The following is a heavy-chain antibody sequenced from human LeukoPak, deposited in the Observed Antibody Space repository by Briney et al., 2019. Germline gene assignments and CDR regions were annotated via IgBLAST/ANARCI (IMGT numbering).Heavy chain of an antibody. V-gene: IGHV3-21*01. CDR3: ARGGIVVPAPRFDP. D-gene: IGHD2-2*01. J-gene: IGHJ5*02. CDR2: ISSSSSYI. Sequence: NPGGSLTLSCAASGFTFNSYSMNWVRQAPGKGLEWVSSISSSSSYIYYADSVKGRFTISRDNAKNSLYLQMNSLRAEDTAVYYCARGGIVVPAPRFDPWGQGSLVTVSS. CDR1: GFTFNSYS.